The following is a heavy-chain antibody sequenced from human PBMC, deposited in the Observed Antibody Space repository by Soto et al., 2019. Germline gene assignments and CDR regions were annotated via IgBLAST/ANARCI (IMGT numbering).Heavy chain of an antibody. D-gene: IGHD3-22*01. Sequence: EVQLVESGGGLVQPGGSQRLSCAASGFTFSTYWMTWVRQAPGKGLEWVANIKQDGSEKYYVDSVRGRFTISRDNAKNSLYLQMNYLGAEDTAVYYCARGQDYYDRWADYWGQGTLVTVSS. J-gene: IGHJ4*02. CDR1: GFTFSTYW. V-gene: IGHV3-7*04. CDR2: IKQDGSEK. CDR3: ARGQDYYDRWADY.